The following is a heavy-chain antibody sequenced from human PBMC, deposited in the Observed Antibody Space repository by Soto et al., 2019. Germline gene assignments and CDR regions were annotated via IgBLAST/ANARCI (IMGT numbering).Heavy chain of an antibody. CDR1: GGSISSGDYY. CDR2: IYYSGST. D-gene: IGHD2-2*02. J-gene: IGHJ5*02. CDR3: ARSVDIVVVPAAIAGSIFDP. V-gene: IGHV4-30-4*01. Sequence: SETLSLTCTVSGGSISSGDYYWSWIRQPPGKGLEWIGYIYYSGSTYYNPSLKSRVTISVDTSKNQFSLKLSSVTAADTAVYYCARSVDIVVVPAAIAGSIFDPSGQGTLVTVSS.